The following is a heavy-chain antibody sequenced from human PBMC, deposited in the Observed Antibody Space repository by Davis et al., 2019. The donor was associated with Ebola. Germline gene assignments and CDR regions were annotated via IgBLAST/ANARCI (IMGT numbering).Heavy chain of an antibody. V-gene: IGHV3-23*01. D-gene: IGHD4-23*01. Sequence: GESLKISCAASGFTFSSYAMSWVRQAPGKGLEWVSAISGSGGSTYYADSVKGRFTISRDNSKKTMYLQMNSLRAEDTAVYYCARDGGRLDYWGQGTLVTVSS. CDR2: ISGSGGST. CDR3: ARDGGRLDY. J-gene: IGHJ4*02. CDR1: GFTFSSYA.